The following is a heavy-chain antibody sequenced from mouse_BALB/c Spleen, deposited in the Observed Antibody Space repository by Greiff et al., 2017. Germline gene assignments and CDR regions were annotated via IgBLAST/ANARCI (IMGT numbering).Heavy chain of an antibody. V-gene: IGHV3-2*02. CDR2: ISYSGST. D-gene: IGHD2-14*01. J-gene: IGHJ4*01. CDR1: GYSITSDYA. Sequence: EVQRVESGPGLVKPSQSLSLTCTVTGYSITSDYAWNWIRQFPGNKLEWMGYISYSGSTSYNPSLKSRISITRDTSKNQFFLQLNSVTTEDTATYYCARDRYDPGAMDYWGQGTSVTVSS. CDR3: ARDRYDPGAMDY.